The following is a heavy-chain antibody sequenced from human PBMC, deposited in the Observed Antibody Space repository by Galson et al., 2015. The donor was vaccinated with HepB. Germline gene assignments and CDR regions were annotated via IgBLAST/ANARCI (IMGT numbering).Heavy chain of an antibody. Sequence: SLRLSCAASGFVFSTYNMNWVRQAPGKGLEWVSYISSRGSTIYYADSVKGRFCISRDNAKRSLYLQMKSVRDEDTAVYYCVGDSGQYLFDYWGQGTLVTVSS. CDR1: GFVFSTYN. D-gene: IGHD2/OR15-2a*01. CDR3: VGDSGQYLFDY. V-gene: IGHV3-48*02. CDR2: ISSRGSTI. J-gene: IGHJ4*02.